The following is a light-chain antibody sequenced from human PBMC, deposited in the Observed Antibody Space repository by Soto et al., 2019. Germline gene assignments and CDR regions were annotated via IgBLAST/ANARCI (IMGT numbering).Light chain of an antibody. CDR3: QQSYSTPLT. J-gene: IGKJ4*01. Sequence: DIQMTQSPSSLSASVGDRVTITCRASQSISSYLNWYQQKPGKAPKLLIYAASSLQSGVPSRFSGSGSGTDFNLTISSLQPEDFATYYCQQSYSTPLTFGGGTKVAIK. CDR1: QSISSY. V-gene: IGKV1-39*01. CDR2: AAS.